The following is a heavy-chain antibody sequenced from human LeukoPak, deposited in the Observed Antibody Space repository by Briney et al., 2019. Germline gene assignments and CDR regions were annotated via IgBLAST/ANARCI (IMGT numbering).Heavy chain of an antibody. CDR2: IYPGDSDT. J-gene: IGHJ4*02. CDR1: GYYFTSYW. Sequence: PGESPKISCKGSGYYFTSYWIGWVRQMPGKGLEWMGIIYPGDSDTRYSPSFQGQVTISADKSISTAYLQWSSLKASDTAMYYCARRGYDSSAPPDYWGQGTLVTVSS. CDR3: ARRGYDSSAPPDY. V-gene: IGHV5-51*01. D-gene: IGHD3-22*01.